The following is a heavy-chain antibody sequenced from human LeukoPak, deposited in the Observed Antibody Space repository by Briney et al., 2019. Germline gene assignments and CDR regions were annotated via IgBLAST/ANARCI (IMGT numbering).Heavy chain of an antibody. CDR1: GFSFSGKF. J-gene: IGHJ4*02. CDR2: FGGRGSDK. V-gene: IGHV3-23*01. Sequence: QAGGSVRLFCAASGFSFSGKFMAGLGQAPGKGLEWVSVFGGRGSDKYCADSVKGRFTIARANSKNTLYLQMNSLRAEDTAVYYCTTRRQDGWWGQGPLVSVS. D-gene: IGHD1-1*01. CDR3: TTRRQDGW.